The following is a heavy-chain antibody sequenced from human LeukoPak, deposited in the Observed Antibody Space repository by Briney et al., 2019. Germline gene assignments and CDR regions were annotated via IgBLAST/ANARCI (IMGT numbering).Heavy chain of an antibody. CDR3: VRDRGTYRPIDY. D-gene: IGHD1-26*01. Sequence: GGSPRLSCAASAFSLNAYNMNWVRQAPGKGLEWVSSISYTGTYIYYADSVKGRFTISRDNAQNSLYLQMNSLRAEDTAIYYCVRDRGTYRPIDYWGQGTLVTVSS. CDR1: AFSLNAYN. J-gene: IGHJ4*02. CDR2: ISYTGTYI. V-gene: IGHV3-21*04.